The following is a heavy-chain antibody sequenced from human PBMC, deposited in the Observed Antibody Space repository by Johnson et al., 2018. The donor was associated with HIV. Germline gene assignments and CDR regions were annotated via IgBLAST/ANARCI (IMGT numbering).Heavy chain of an antibody. CDR3: STPRPNWGWNAFHI. V-gene: IGHV3-15*01. J-gene: IGHJ3*02. CDR2: IKRKTDGGTT. D-gene: IGHD7-27*01. CDR1: GFTFSNAW. Sequence: VQLVESGGGLVKPGGSLRLSCAASGFTFSNAWMSWVRQAPGKGLEWVGRIKRKTDGGTTDYAEPVKGRFTISRDDSKNTLYLQMNSLKTEDTAVYYCSTPRPNWGWNAFHIWGQGTMVTVSS.